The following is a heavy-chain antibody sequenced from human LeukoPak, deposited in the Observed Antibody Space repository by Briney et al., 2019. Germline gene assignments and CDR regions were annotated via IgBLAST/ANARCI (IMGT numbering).Heavy chain of an antibody. V-gene: IGHV3-23*01. CDR2: ISGSGGST. D-gene: IGHD3-10*01. Sequence: PGGSLRLSCAASGFTFSSYGMSWVRHAPGKGLEWVSSISGSGGSTYYADSVKGRFTISRDNSKNTLYLQMNRLRAEDTAVYYCAKDQGLLWFGEADYYYMDVWGKGTTVTISS. CDR3: AKDQGLLWFGEADYYYMDV. J-gene: IGHJ6*03. CDR1: GFTFSSYG.